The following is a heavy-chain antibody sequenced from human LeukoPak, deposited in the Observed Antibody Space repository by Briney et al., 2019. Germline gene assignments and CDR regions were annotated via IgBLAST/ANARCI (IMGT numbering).Heavy chain of an antibody. J-gene: IGHJ4*02. CDR3: AKDYYYDSSGHGYFDY. V-gene: IGHV3-23*01. CDR2: ISGSGGST. CDR1: GFTFSSYA. Sequence: GGSLRLSCAASGFTFSSYAMSWVRQAPGKGLEWVSAISGSGGSTYYADSVKGRFTISRDNSKNTLYLQMNSLRAEDTAVYYCAKDYYYDSSGHGYFDYWGQGTLVTVSS. D-gene: IGHD3-22*01.